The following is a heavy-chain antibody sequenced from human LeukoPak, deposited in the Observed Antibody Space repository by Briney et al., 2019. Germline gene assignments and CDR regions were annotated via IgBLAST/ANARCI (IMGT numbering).Heavy chain of an antibody. V-gene: IGHV4-34*01. CDR2: INHNGST. D-gene: IGHD6-13*01. CDR1: GGSFSGYY. Sequence: SETLSLTCAVYGGSFSGYYWSWIRQPPGKGLEWIGEINHNGSTNYNPSLKSRVTISVDTSKNQFPLKLSSVTAADTAVYYCARLGAAAGTRGGNNWFDPWGQGTLVTVSS. J-gene: IGHJ5*02. CDR3: ARLGAAAGTRGGNNWFDP.